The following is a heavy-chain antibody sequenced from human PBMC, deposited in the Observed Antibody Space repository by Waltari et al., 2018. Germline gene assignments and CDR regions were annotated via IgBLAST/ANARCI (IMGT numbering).Heavy chain of an antibody. J-gene: IGHJ4*02. CDR3: TTEYSSSSAY. Sequence: QLQLQESGPGLVKPSETLSLTCTVSGDSISNDNYHWAWVRQPPGKGLEWMGSIYYNGNTYYSPSLKSRVTISVDTSKNQFSLRLSSVTAADTAVYYCTTEYSSSSAYWGQGTLVTVSS. D-gene: IGHD6-6*01. V-gene: IGHV4-39*02. CDR2: IYYNGNT. CDR1: GDSISNDNYH.